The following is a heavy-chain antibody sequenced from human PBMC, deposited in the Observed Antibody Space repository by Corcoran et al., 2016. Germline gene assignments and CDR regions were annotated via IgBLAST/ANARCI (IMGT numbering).Heavy chain of an antibody. CDR3: TRAFRIVGATSPYAFDF. CDR1: GFTFGDYA. J-gene: IGHJ3*01. V-gene: IGHV3-49*03. CDR2: IRSEAYGGAA. D-gene: IGHD1-26*01. Sequence: EVQLVESGGGLVQPGRSLRLSCNASGFTFGDYAMGWFRQAPGKGLEWVGFIRSEAYGGAAEYAASVEGRFTISRDDSKSIAHLQMNSLKTEDTAVYYWTRAFRIVGATSPYAFDFWGQGTMVTVSS.